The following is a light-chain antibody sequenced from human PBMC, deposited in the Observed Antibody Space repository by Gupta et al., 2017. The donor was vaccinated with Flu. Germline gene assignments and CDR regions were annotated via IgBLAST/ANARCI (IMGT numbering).Light chain of an antibody. CDR3: QQRSNWRNS. CDR2: DAS. V-gene: IGKV3-11*01. Sequence: EIVLTQSPATLSLSPGERATLSCRASQSVSSYLAWYQQKPGQAPRLFIYDASNRATGIPARFSGSGSGTDFTLTISSLEPEDFAVYYCQQRSNWRNSFGQGTKLEIK. J-gene: IGKJ2*03. CDR1: QSVSSY.